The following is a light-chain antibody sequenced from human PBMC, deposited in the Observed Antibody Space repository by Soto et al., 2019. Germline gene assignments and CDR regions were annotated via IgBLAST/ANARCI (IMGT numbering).Light chain of an antibody. Sequence: DVQMTQSHSTVSASVGDRVTITCRASQSISGWLAWYRQKPGKAPKVLIYDAFSLESGVPSRFSGSGSGTEFNLTITSLQPDDFATYYCQQYNSYSRTFGQGTSVDI. CDR1: QSISGW. J-gene: IGKJ1*01. CDR3: QQYNSYSRT. CDR2: DAF. V-gene: IGKV1-5*01.